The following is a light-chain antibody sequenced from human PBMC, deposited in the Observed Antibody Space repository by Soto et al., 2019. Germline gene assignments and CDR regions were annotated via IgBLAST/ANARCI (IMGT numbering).Light chain of an antibody. Sequence: SYELTQPPSVSVSPGQTATITCSGDKLGDKYVCWYHQKPGQSPVLVIYQDNKRPSGISERFSGSNSGNTATLTISGTQAMDEADYYCQAWDNSAGVFGGGTKLTVL. CDR3: QAWDNSAGV. CDR1: KLGDKY. V-gene: IGLV3-1*01. CDR2: QDN. J-gene: IGLJ2*01.